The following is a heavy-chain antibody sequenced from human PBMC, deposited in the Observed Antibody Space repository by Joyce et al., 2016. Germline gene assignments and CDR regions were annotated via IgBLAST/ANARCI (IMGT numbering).Heavy chain of an antibody. J-gene: IGHJ4*02. CDR1: GYTFTGFD. Sequence: QVQLVQSGAEVKKPGASVMVSSKASGYTFTGFDINWVRRATGQGLEWMGWMNPNSGRTGYAQEFQGRLTRTRDASISTAYMELSSLTSEDTAVYYCARGGSGWPLDYWGQGTLVTVSS. D-gene: IGHD6-19*01. V-gene: IGHV1-8*01. CDR3: ARGGSGWPLDY. CDR2: MNPNSGRT.